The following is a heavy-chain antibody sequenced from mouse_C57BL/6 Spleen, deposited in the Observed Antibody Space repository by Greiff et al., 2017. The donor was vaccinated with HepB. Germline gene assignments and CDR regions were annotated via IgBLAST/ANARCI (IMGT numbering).Heavy chain of an antibody. CDR2: IHPNSGST. Sequence: VQLQQPGAELVKPGASVKLSCKASGYTFTSYWMHWVKQRPGQDLEWIGMIHPNSGSTNYNEKFKSKATLTVDKSSSTAYMQLSSLTSEDSAVYYCARSPYDYDVAMDYWGQGTSVTVSS. CDR3: ARSPYDYDVAMDY. V-gene: IGHV1-64*01. D-gene: IGHD2-4*01. J-gene: IGHJ4*01. CDR1: GYTFTSYW.